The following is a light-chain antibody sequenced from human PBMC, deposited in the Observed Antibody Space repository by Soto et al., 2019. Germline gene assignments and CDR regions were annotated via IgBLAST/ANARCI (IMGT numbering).Light chain of an antibody. CDR3: QEYGSSRT. J-gene: IGKJ1*01. V-gene: IGKV3-20*01. Sequence: EIVLTQSPGTLSLSPGERATLSCRASQSVSSSYLAWYQQKPGQAPRLLIYGASNKATGIPDRFSGSGSGTDFTLTISRLEPEDFIDYYCQEYGSSRTFGQGTKVDIK. CDR1: QSVSSSY. CDR2: GAS.